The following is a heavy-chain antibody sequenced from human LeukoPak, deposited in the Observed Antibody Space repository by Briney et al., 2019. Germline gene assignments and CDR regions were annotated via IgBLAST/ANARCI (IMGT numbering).Heavy chain of an antibody. CDR1: GFTFSSYS. V-gene: IGHV3-9*01. CDR3: AKGGPNVFDP. Sequence: GGSLRLSCAASGFTFSSYSMNWVRQAPGKGLEWVSGISWNSASIAYADSVKGRFTISRDNAKNSLYLQMNSLRPEDTALYYCAKGGPNVFDPWGQGTLVTVSS. CDR2: ISWNSASI. J-gene: IGHJ5*02. D-gene: IGHD3-10*01.